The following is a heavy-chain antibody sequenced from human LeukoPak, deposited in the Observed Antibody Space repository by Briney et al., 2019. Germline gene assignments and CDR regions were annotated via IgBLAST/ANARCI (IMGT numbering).Heavy chain of an antibody. D-gene: IGHD3-10*01. V-gene: IGHV3-53*04. Sequence: TGGSLRLSCAASGFTVSSNYMSWVRQAPGKGLEWVSVIYSGGSTYYADSVKGRFTISRHNSKNTLYLQMNSLRAEDTAVYYCARAAGELLLGMDVWGQGTTVTVSS. CDR3: ARAAGELLLGMDV. J-gene: IGHJ6*02. CDR2: IYSGGST. CDR1: GFTVSSNY.